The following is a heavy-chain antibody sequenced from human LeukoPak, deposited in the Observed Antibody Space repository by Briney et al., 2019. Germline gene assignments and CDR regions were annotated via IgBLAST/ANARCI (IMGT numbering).Heavy chain of an antibody. D-gene: IGHD1-1*01. J-gene: IGHJ5*02. CDR2: IYYSGST. Sequence: PSETLSLTCTVSGGSISSSSYYWGWLRQPPGTGLEWIGSIYYSGSTYYNPFLKSRVTISVDTSKNQFSLKLSSVTAADTAVYYCARDRTHLNEYNWFDPWGQGTLVTVSS. CDR3: ARDRTHLNEYNWFDP. CDR1: GGSISSSSYY. V-gene: IGHV4-39*07.